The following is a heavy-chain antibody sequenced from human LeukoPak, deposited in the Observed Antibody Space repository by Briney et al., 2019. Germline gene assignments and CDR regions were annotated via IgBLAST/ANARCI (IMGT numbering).Heavy chain of an antibody. D-gene: IGHD5-12*01. V-gene: IGHV4-39*01. J-gene: IGHJ4*02. Sequence: SETLSLTCTVSGGSISSSSYYWGWIRQPPGKGLEWIGTIFYSGSTYYNPSLKSRVTISVDSSKNQFSLKLSSVTAADTAVYYCARRVVTTIPKGDYFDYWGQGTLVTVSS. CDR2: IFYSGST. CDR1: GGSISSSSYY. CDR3: ARRVVTTIPKGDYFDY.